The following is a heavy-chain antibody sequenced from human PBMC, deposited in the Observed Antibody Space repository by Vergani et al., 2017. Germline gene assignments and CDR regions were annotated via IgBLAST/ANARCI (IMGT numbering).Heavy chain of an antibody. CDR1: GGSFSGYY. V-gene: IGHV4-34*01. J-gene: IGHJ5*02. CDR2: INHSGST. CDR3: ARAPPYGDYVRWFDP. D-gene: IGHD4-17*01. Sequence: QVQLQQWGAGLLKPSETLSLTCAVYGGSFSGYYWSWIRQPPGKGLEWIGEINHSGSTNYNPSLKSRVTISVDTSKNRFSLKLRSVTAADTAVYYCARAPPYGDYVRWFDPWGQGTLVTVSS.